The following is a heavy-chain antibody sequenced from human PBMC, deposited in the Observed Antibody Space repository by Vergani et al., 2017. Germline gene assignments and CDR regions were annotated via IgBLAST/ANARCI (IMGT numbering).Heavy chain of an antibody. D-gene: IGHD3-10*01. Sequence: QLQLQESGPGLVKPSETLSLTCTVSGGSISSSSYYWGWIRQPAGKGLEWIGSIYYSGSTYYNPSLKSRVTISVATSKNQFSLKLSSVTAADTAVYYCARVGYYGSGSYPNWFDPWGQGTLVTVSS. CDR1: GGSISSSSYY. CDR3: ARVGYYGSGSYPNWFDP. V-gene: IGHV4-39*07. CDR2: IYYSGST. J-gene: IGHJ5*02.